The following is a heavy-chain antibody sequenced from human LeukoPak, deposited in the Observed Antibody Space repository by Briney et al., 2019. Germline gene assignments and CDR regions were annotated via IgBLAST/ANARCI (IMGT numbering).Heavy chain of an antibody. V-gene: IGHV4-31*03. Sequence: PSETLSLTCTVSGGSISSGGYYWSWIRQHPGKGLEWIGYIYYSGSTYYNPSLKSRVTISVDTSKNQFSLKLSSVTAADTAVYYCAQTGYPPHDAFDIWGQGTMVTVSS. CDR2: IYYSGST. J-gene: IGHJ3*02. CDR3: AQTGYPPHDAFDI. CDR1: GGSISSGGYY. D-gene: IGHD3-9*01.